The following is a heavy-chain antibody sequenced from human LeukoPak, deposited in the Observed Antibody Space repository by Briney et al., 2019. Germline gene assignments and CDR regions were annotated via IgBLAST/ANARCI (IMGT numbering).Heavy chain of an antibody. Sequence: SETLSLTCTVSGGSISSYYWSWIRQPAGKGLEWIGRIYTSGSTNYNPSLKSRVTMSVVTSKNQFSLKLSSVTAADTAVYYCARDSRTMVRGVIIYYFDYWGQGTLVTVSS. J-gene: IGHJ4*02. V-gene: IGHV4-4*07. CDR2: IYTSGST. CDR1: GGSISSYY. CDR3: ARDSRTMVRGVIIYYFDY. D-gene: IGHD3-10*01.